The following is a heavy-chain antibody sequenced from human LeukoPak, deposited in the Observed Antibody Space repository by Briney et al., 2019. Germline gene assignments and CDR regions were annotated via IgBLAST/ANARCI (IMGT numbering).Heavy chain of an antibody. Sequence: ASVKVSCKASGYSFTSYYMHWVRQAPGQGLEWMGIINPSSGKTTYAQKFQGRVTMTRDTSTSTIFMELSSLISEDTAVYYCAGASEWLVKFDYWGQGTLVTVSS. J-gene: IGHJ4*02. CDR2: INPSSGKT. CDR1: GYSFTSYY. CDR3: AGASEWLVKFDY. D-gene: IGHD6-19*01. V-gene: IGHV1-46*01.